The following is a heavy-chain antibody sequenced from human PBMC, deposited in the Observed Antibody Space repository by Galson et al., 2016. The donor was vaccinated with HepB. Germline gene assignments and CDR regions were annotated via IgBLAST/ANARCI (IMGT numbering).Heavy chain of an antibody. CDR1: GYILSNYW. J-gene: IGHJ4*02. Sequence: QSGAEVTKPGESLKISCKGSGYILSNYWIAWVRQMPGKGLEWMGMIYPGDSDTRYSPSFQGQVTISADKSINTAYLQWSSPKAPDTAVYYCARQVGATGYLDLWGQGTLVTVSS. CDR2: IYPGDSDT. D-gene: IGHD1-26*01. CDR3: ARQVGATGYLDL. V-gene: IGHV5-51*01.